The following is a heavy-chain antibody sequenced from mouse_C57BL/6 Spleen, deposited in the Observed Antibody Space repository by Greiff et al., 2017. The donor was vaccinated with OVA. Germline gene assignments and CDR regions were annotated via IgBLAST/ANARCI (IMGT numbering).Heavy chain of an antibody. CDR1: GYAFSSYW. D-gene: IGHD2-2*01. Sequence: VQLQQSGAELVKPGASVKISCKASGYAFSSYWMNWVKQRPGKGLEWIGQIYPGDGDTNYNGKFKGKATLTADKSSSTAYMQLSSLTSEDSAVYFCARGGYGGGDWDFDVWGTGTTVTVSS. CDR3: ARGGYGGGDWDFDV. V-gene: IGHV1-80*01. J-gene: IGHJ1*03. CDR2: IYPGDGDT.